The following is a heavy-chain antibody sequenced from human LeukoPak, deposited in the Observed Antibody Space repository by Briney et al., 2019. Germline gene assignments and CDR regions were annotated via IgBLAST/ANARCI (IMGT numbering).Heavy chain of an antibody. CDR2: INHSGST. CDR3: AREYSSSWYLDY. V-gene: IGHV4-34*01. D-gene: IGHD6-13*01. CDR1: GGSFSGYY. Sequence: PSETLSLTCAVYGGSFSGYYWSWIRQPPGKGLEWIGEINHSGSTNYNPSLKSRVTISVDTSKNQFPLKLSSVTAADTAVYYCAREYSSSWYLDYWGQGTLVTVSS. J-gene: IGHJ4*02.